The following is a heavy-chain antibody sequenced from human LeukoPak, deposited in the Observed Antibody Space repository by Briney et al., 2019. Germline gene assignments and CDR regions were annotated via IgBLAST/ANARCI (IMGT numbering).Heavy chain of an antibody. D-gene: IGHD3-3*01. J-gene: IGHJ4*02. CDR3: ARDPPWSGYLSFDC. Sequence: GASVKVSCKASGYSFTNYYMHWVRQAPGQGLEWMGIINPSDGSTSYAQKFQGRVTMTRDMSTTTVYMELSRLRSDDTAVYYCARDPPWSGYLSFDCWGQGTLVTVSS. V-gene: IGHV1-46*01. CDR2: INPSDGST. CDR1: GYSFTNYY.